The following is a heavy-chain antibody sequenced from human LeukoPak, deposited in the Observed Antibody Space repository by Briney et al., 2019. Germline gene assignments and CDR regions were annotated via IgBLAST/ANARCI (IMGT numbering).Heavy chain of an antibody. Sequence: SETLSLTCTVSGGSISSYYWSWIRQPAGKGLEWIGRIYTSGSTNYNPSLTSRVTMSVDTSKNQFSLKLSSVTAADTAVYYCARDLYYYDSSGYYYSLDYWGQGTLVTVSS. J-gene: IGHJ4*02. CDR2: IYTSGST. D-gene: IGHD3-22*01. CDR1: GGSISSYY. CDR3: ARDLYYYDSSGYYYSLDY. V-gene: IGHV4-4*07.